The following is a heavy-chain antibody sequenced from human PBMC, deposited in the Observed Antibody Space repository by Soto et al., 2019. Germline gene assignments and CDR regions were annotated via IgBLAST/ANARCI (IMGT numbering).Heavy chain of an antibody. J-gene: IGHJ5*02. D-gene: IGHD3-22*01. Sequence: ETLSLTCTVSGGSIDSSTYYWGWIRQPPGKGLEWIGTIFYNGNTFYNPSLKSRITISVDTSKNQFSPRLSSVTAADTAVYYCARHSTGYYYSWFDPWGQGTLVTVS. CDR3: ARHSTGYYYSWFDP. V-gene: IGHV4-39*01. CDR1: GGSIDSSTYY. CDR2: IFYNGNT.